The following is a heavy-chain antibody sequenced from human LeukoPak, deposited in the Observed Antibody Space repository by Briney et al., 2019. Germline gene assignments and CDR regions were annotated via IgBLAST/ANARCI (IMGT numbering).Heavy chain of an antibody. CDR1: GGSFSGYY. CDR3: ASVLLGAFDI. J-gene: IGHJ3*02. CDR2: INHSGST. V-gene: IGHV4-34*01. Sequence: PSETLSLTCAVYGGSFSGYYWSWIRQPPGKGLEWIGEINHSGSTNYNPSLKSRVTISVDTSKNQFSLKLSSVTAADTAVYYCASVLLGAFDIWGQGTMVTVSS. D-gene: IGHD3-3*02.